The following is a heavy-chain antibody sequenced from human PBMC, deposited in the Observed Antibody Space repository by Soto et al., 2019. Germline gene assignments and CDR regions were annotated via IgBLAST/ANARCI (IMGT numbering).Heavy chain of an antibody. J-gene: IGHJ4*02. Sequence: PSETLSLTCAVSGGSISSSNWWSCVRQPPGKGLEWIGEIYHSGSTNYNPSLKSRVTISVDKSKNQFSLKLSSVTAADTAVYYCARTLAVAGTAPVVYWGQGTRVTVS. D-gene: IGHD6-19*01. CDR3: ARTLAVAGTAPVVY. CDR2: IYHSGST. V-gene: IGHV4-4*02. CDR1: GGSISSSNW.